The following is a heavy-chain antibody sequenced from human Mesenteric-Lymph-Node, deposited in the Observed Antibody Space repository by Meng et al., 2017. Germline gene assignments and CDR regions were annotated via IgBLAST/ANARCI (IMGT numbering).Heavy chain of an antibody. Sequence: GESLKISCAASGFTFSTYEMHWVRQAPGKGLEWVSYISDGGYKIYYADSVKGRFAISRDNPKNSLYLQMNSLRVVDTAVYYCSRPDFDSSAYCLDTWGQGTMVTVSS. CDR2: ISDGGYKI. CDR1: GFTFSTYE. V-gene: IGHV3-48*03. D-gene: IGHD3-22*01. J-gene: IGHJ5*02. CDR3: SRPDFDSSAYCLDT.